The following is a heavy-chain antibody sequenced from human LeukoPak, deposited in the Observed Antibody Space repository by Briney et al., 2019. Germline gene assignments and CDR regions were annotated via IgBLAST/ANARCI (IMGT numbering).Heavy chain of an antibody. CDR3: ARGAATPPTTPFDY. CDR1: GGTFISYA. V-gene: IGHV1-69*06. D-gene: IGHD6-25*01. J-gene: IGHJ4*02. Sequence: SVKVSCKASGGTFISYAISWVRQAPGQGLEWMGGIIPIFGTANYAQTFQGRVTITADKSTGTAYMELSSLRSEDTAVYYCARGAATPPTTPFDYWGQGTLVTVSS. CDR2: IIPIFGTA.